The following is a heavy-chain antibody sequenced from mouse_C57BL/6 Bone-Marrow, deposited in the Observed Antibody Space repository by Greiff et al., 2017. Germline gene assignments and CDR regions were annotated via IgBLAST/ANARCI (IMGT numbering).Heavy chain of an antibody. Sequence: EVNVVESGGGLVKPGGSLKLSCAASGFTFSSYAMSWVRQTPEKRLEWVATISDGGSYTYYPDNVKGRFTISRDNAKNNLYLQMSHLKSEDTAMYYCARDRGYYNYFDYWGQGTTLTVSS. CDR3: ARDRGYYNYFDY. J-gene: IGHJ2*01. CDR1: GFTFSSYA. V-gene: IGHV5-4*01. D-gene: IGHD3-1*01. CDR2: ISDGGSYT.